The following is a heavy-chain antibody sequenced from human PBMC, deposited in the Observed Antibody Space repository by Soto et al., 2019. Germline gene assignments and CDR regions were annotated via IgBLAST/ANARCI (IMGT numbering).Heavy chain of an antibody. V-gene: IGHV1-3*01. D-gene: IGHD2-21*02. CDR3: ARAGYCGGDCPVDY. Sequence: QVQLVQSGAEVKKPGASVKVSCKASGYTFTSYAMHWVRQAPGQRLEWMGWINAGNGNTKYSQKFQGRVTITRDTSASTAYMELSSLRSEDTAVYYSARAGYCGGDCPVDYWGQGTLVTVSS. CDR2: INAGNGNT. CDR1: GYTFTSYA. J-gene: IGHJ4*02.